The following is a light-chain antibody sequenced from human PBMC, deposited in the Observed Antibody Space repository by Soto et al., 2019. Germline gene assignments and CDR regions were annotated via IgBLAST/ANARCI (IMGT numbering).Light chain of an antibody. J-gene: IGKJ2*01. CDR3: HKYNSLYT. Sequence: DIPMTQSPSTLSASVGDRVTITCRASQSVSSWLAWYQQKPGKAPKLLIYKASSLASGVPSRFSGSGSGTEFTLTISSLQPDDFATYYCHKYNSLYTFGQGTKLEIK. V-gene: IGKV1-5*03. CDR1: QSVSSW. CDR2: KAS.